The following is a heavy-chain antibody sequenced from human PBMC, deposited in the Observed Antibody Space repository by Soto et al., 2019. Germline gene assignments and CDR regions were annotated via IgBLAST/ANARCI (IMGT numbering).Heavy chain of an antibody. J-gene: IGHJ3*02. Sequence: PGGSLRLSCTASGFTFGDYIMSWFRQAPGKGLEWVGFIRSKVYGGTTEYAASVKGRFTISRDDSKSIAYLEMNSLKSEDTAVYYCTRASGSTMIEVVTPYAFDIWGQGTMVTVSS. CDR2: IRSKVYGGTT. CDR3: TRASGSTMIEVVTPYAFDI. D-gene: IGHD3-22*01. V-gene: IGHV3-49*03. CDR1: GFTFGDYI.